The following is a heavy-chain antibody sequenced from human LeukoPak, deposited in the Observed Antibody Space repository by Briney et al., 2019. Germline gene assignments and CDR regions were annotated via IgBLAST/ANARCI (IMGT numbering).Heavy chain of an antibody. CDR3: ARLEGSGWPYYYYSGMDV. V-gene: IGHV4-39*01. CDR1: GGSISSISYY. Sequence: PSETLSLTCTVSGGSISSISYYWGWIRQPPGKGLDGIGSIYYSGSTYYNPSVKSTVPMSVDTSKNQFSLTLGSVSAAHTAVYYCARLEGSGWPYYYYSGMDVWGQGTTVTVSS. J-gene: IGHJ6*02. CDR2: IYYSGST. D-gene: IGHD6-19*01.